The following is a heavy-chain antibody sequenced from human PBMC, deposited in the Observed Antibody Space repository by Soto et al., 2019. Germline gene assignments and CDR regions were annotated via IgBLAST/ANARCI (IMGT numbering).Heavy chain of an antibody. CDR1: GYTFTSYY. V-gene: IGHV1-46*01. J-gene: IGHJ6*02. CDR3: ARDPSGWYSMDMPYYGMGV. Sequence: ASVKVSCKASGYTFTSYYMHWVRQAPGQGLEWMGIINPSGGSTSYAQKFQGRVTMTRDTSTSTVYMELSSLRSEDTAVYYCARDPSGWYSMDMPYYGMGVWGQGTTVTVSS. D-gene: IGHD6-19*01. CDR2: INPSGGST.